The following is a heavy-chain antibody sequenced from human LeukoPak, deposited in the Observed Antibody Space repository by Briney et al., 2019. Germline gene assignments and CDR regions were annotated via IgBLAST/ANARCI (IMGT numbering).Heavy chain of an antibody. CDR3: ARVSGYCSGGSCYDY. D-gene: IGHD2-15*01. CDR2: ISAYNGNT. Sequence: ASVKVSCKASGYTITSYGISWVRQAPGQGLEWMGWISAYNGNTNYAQKFQGRVTMTRDTSISTAYMELSRLRSDDTAVYYCARVSGYCSGGSCYDYWGQGTLVTVSS. CDR1: GYTITSYG. J-gene: IGHJ4*02. V-gene: IGHV1-18*01.